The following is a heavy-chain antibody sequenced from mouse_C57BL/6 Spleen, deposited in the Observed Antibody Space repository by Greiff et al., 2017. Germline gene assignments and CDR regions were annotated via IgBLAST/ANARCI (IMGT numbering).Heavy chain of an antibody. Sequence: VMLVESGAELVKPGASVKISCKASGYAFSSYWMNWVKQRPGKGLEWIGQIYPGDGDTNYNGKFKGKATLTADKSSSTAYMQLSSLTSEDSAVYFCARWNYGSSYYFDDWGQGTTRTVSS. CDR1: GYAFSSYW. CDR2: IYPGDGDT. J-gene: IGHJ2*01. D-gene: IGHD1-1*01. CDR3: ARWNYGSSYYFDD. V-gene: IGHV1-80*01.